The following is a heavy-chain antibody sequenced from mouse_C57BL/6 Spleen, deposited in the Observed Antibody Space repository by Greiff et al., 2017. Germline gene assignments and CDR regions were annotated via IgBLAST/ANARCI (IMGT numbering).Heavy chain of an antibody. CDR3: ARLDYGSSYRWYFDV. J-gene: IGHJ1*03. Sequence: QVQLQQPGAELVMPGASVKLSCKASGYTFTSYWMHWVKQRPGQGLEWIGEIDPSDSYTNYNQKFTGKSTLTVDKSSSTAYMQLSSLTSEDSAVYYCARLDYGSSYRWYFDVWGTGTTVTVSS. D-gene: IGHD1-1*01. CDR2: IDPSDSYT. V-gene: IGHV1-69*01. CDR1: GYTFTSYW.